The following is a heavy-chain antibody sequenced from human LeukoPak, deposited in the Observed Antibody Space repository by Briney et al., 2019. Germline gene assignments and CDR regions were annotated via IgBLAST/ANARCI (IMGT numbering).Heavy chain of an antibody. D-gene: IGHD1-26*01. V-gene: IGHV1-18*01. CDR3: ARGWDLND. CDR2: ICSYNGNT. CDR1: GYTFISHG. J-gene: IGHJ4*02. Sequence: AASVKVSCKASGYTFISHGITWVRQAPGQGLEWMGWICSYNGNTKYAQKVQGRVTMATDTSTSTAYMELRSLKSDDTAVYYCARGWDLNDWGQGTLVTVSS.